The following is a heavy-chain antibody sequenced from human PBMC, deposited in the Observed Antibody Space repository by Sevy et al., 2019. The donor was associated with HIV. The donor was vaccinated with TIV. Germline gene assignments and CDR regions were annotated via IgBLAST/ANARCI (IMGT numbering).Heavy chain of an antibody. V-gene: IGHV3-30*18. J-gene: IGHJ4*02. D-gene: IGHD3-3*01. Sequence: GGSLRLSCAASGFTFSSYGMHWVRQAPGKGLEWVAVISYDGSNKYYADSVKGRFTISRDNSKNTLYLQMNSLRAEDTAVYYCAKDFWSGYYMPGVLTYHDYWGQGTLVTVSS. CDR1: GFTFSSYG. CDR3: AKDFWSGYYMPGVLTYHDY. CDR2: ISYDGSNK.